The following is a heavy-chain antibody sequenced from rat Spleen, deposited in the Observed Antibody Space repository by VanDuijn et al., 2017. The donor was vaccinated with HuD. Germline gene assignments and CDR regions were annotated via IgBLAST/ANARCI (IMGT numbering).Heavy chain of an antibody. Sequence: EVQLVESDGGLVQPGRSLKLSCADSGLTLSDYYMAWVSQAPTKGLEWVATISYDGGRNFYRDSVKGRFTISRDNAKSSLYLQMDSLRSEDTATYYCARRHYGYTDYFDYWGQGVMVTVSS. D-gene: IGHD1-9*01. CDR3: ARRHYGYTDYFDY. CDR1: GLTLSDYY. CDR2: ISYDGGRN. V-gene: IGHV5-29*01. J-gene: IGHJ2*01.